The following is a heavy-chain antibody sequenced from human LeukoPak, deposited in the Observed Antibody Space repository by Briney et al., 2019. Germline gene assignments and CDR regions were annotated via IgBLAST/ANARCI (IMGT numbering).Heavy chain of an antibody. CDR1: GFTFSNYA. CDR3: ARDQSRLADYYDTSSYSVY. CDR2: ISFDGFNK. D-gene: IGHD3-22*01. J-gene: IGHJ4*02. Sequence: GGSLRLSCAASGFTFSNYAIHWVRQAPGRGLEWVAVISFDGFNKYYADSVKGRFTISRGNSKNTLYLQMNSLRTEDTAVYYCARDQSRLADYYDTSSYSVYWGQGTLVTVSS. V-gene: IGHV3-30-3*01.